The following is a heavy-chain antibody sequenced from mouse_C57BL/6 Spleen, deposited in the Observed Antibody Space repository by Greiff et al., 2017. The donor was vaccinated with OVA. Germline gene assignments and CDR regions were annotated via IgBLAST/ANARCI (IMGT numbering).Heavy chain of an antibody. CDR3: ARSNDYDDVYYAMDY. CDR1: GYTFTDHT. Sequence: VQLQQSAAELVKPGASVKISCKVSGYTFTDHTIHWMKQRPEQGLEWIGYIYPRDGSTKYNEKFKGKATLTADKSSSTAYMQLNSLTSEDSAVYFCARSNDYDDVYYAMDYWGQGTSVTVSS. J-gene: IGHJ4*01. D-gene: IGHD2-4*01. CDR2: IYPRDGST. V-gene: IGHV1-78*01.